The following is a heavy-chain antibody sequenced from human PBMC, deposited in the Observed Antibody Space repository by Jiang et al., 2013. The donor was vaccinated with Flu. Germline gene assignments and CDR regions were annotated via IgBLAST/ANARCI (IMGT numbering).Heavy chain of an antibody. Sequence: YTLTELSMHWVRQAPGKGLEWMGGFDPEDGETIYAQKFQGRVTMTEDTSTDTAYMELSSLRSEDTAVYYCAIGVVPAAKGWFDPWGQGTLVTVSS. CDR2: FDPEDGET. CDR3: AIGVVPAAKGWFDP. CDR1: YTLTELS. V-gene: IGHV1-24*01. J-gene: IGHJ5*02. D-gene: IGHD2-2*01.